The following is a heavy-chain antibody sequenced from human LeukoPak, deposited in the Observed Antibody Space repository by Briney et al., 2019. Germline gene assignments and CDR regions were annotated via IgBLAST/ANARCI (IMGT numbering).Heavy chain of an antibody. Sequence: GGSLRLSCVASGFTLSTYWMSWVRQAPGKGLEWVANINEDGRAKYYVDSVMGRFTISRDSAKNSLYLQMNSLRAEDTAVYYCARPYYGSADYWGQGTLVTVSS. V-gene: IGHV3-7*03. CDR3: ARPYYGSADY. D-gene: IGHD3-10*01. CDR1: GFTLSTYW. CDR2: INEDGRAK. J-gene: IGHJ4*02.